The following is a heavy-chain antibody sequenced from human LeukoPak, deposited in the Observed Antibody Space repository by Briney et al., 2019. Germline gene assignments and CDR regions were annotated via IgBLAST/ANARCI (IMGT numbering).Heavy chain of an antibody. V-gene: IGHV4-59*01. CDR1: GGSISSYY. Sequence: PSETLSLTCTVSGGSISSYYWNWIRQPPGKGLEWIGYIHYSGNTNYNPSLRSRVTISVDTSKNQFSLKLSSVTAADAAVYYCAREGDGDGYKVYYFDFWGQGTLVTVSS. J-gene: IGHJ4*02. CDR2: IHYSGNT. CDR3: AREGDGDGYKVYYFDF. D-gene: IGHD5-24*01.